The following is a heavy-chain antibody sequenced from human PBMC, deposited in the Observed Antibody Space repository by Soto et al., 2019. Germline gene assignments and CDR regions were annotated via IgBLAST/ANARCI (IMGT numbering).Heavy chain of an antibody. V-gene: IGHV4-39*01. CDR3: VSRTVTTYNANDI. J-gene: IGHJ3*02. CDR1: GGSIRRTNYY. Sequence: QLQLQESGPGLVRPAETLSLTCTVSGGSIRRTNYYWGWVRQPPGEGLEWIGSIYESENTYYNPSLKSRVTISLDTSKNQFSLRLSSVTAADTAVFYCVSRTVTTYNANDIWGQGTMVTVSS. CDR2: IYESENT. D-gene: IGHD4-17*01.